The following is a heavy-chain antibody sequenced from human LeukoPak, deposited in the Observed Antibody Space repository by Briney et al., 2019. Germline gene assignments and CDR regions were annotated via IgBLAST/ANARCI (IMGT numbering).Heavy chain of an antibody. J-gene: IGHJ4*02. Sequence: VASVKVSCKASEYTFTSYDINWVRQATGQGLEWMGWMNPNSGNTVYAQKFQGRVTITADESTSTAYMELSSLRSEDTAVYYCAREDMWGQGTLVTVSS. CDR3: AREDM. CDR1: EYTFTSYD. CDR2: MNPNSGNT. V-gene: IGHV1-8*01.